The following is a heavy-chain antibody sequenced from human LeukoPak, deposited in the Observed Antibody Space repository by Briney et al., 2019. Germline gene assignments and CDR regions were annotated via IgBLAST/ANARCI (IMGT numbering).Heavy chain of an antibody. V-gene: IGHV4-31*03. CDR1: GDSVSNGGYF. Sequence: SQTLSLTCTVSGDSVSNGGYFWSWIRLHPGKRLEWVGYIYDSGTTYYRPALQSRVSISVDTSDNKFSLKLKSLTAADTAVYYCARGGDRRGFDYWGQGTLVTVSS. J-gene: IGHJ4*02. CDR2: IYDSGTT. CDR3: ARGGDRRGFDY. D-gene: IGHD1-14*01.